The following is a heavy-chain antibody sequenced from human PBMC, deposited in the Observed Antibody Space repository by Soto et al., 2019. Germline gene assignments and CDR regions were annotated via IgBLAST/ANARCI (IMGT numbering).Heavy chain of an antibody. J-gene: IGHJ5*02. CDR2: ISSSSRTI. CDR3: AREWDGDGYNSGWFDP. V-gene: IGHV3-48*01. D-gene: IGHD5-12*01. Sequence: EVQLVESGGGLVQPGGSLRLSCAASGFTFSSYSMNWVRQAPGKGLEWVSYISSSSRTIYCADSVKGRFTISRDNAKNSLYLQMSSLRAEDTAVYYCAREWDGDGYNSGWFDPWGQGTLVTVSS. CDR1: GFTFSSYS.